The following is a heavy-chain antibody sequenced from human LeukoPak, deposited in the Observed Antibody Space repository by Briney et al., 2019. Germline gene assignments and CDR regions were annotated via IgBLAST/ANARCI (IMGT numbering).Heavy chain of an antibody. D-gene: IGHD5-24*01. CDR1: GGSFSGYY. V-gene: IGHV4-34*01. J-gene: IGHJ4*02. CDR2: INHSGST. Sequence: SETLSLTCAVYGGSFSGYYWSWIRQPPGKGLEWIGEINHSGSTNYNPSLKSRVTISVDTSKNQFSLKLSSETAADTAVYYCARGRPRLIRVRDGYNFFFDYWGQGTLVTVSS. CDR3: ARGRPRLIRVRDGYNFFFDY.